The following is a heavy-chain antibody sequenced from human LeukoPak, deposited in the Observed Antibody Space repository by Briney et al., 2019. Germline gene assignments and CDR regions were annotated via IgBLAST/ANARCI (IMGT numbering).Heavy chain of an antibody. CDR1: GYTFTGYY. D-gene: IGHD2-15*01. CDR3: TRPNIGGFRREGFDL. J-gene: IGHJ5*02. Sequence: ASVKVSCKASGYTFTGYYMHWVRQAPGQGLEWMGWINPNSGGTNYAQKFQGRVTMTRDTSISTAYMELSRLRSDDTAVYYCTRPNIGGFRREGFDLWGQGPLVTVSS. CDR2: INPNSGGT. V-gene: IGHV1-2*02.